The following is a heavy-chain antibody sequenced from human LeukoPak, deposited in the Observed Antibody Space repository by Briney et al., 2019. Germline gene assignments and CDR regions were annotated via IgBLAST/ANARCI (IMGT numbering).Heavy chain of an antibody. J-gene: IGHJ6*02. V-gene: IGHV3-30-3*01. D-gene: IGHD2-2*01. Sequence: GGSLRLSCAASGFTFSSYAIHWVRQAPGKGLEWVAVISYDGSNKYYADSVKGRFTISRDNSKNTLYLQMNSLRAEDTAVYYCARELVVPAAISYVYYYYGMDVWGQGTTVTVSS. CDR2: ISYDGSNK. CDR3: ARELVVPAAISYVYYYYGMDV. CDR1: GFTFSSYA.